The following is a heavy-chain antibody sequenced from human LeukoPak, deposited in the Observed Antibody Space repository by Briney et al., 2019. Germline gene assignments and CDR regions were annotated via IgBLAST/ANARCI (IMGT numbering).Heavy chain of an antibody. CDR2: IYYSGST. CDR1: GGSISSGGYY. J-gene: IGHJ5*02. D-gene: IGHD3-3*01. V-gene: IGHV4-61*08. Sequence: SETLSLTCTVSGGSISSGGYYWSWIRQHPGKGLEWIGYIYYSGSTNYNPSLKSRVTISVDTSKNQFSLKLSSVTAADTAVYYCARGPPYYDFWSVSFDPWGQGTLVTASS. CDR3: ARGPPYYDFWSVSFDP.